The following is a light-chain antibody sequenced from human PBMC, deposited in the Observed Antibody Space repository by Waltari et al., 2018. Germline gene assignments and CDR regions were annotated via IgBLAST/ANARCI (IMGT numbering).Light chain of an antibody. J-gene: IGKJ1*01. Sequence: IVLTQSPGTLSLSPGDRATLSCRASQSVSRSLAWYQQKPGQAPRLLIYGASSRATGVPDRFSGSGSGTDFSLTISRLEPEDFAVYYCQHYVTLPATFGQGTNVEIK. CDR2: GAS. CDR1: QSVSRS. CDR3: QHYVTLPAT. V-gene: IGKV3-20*01.